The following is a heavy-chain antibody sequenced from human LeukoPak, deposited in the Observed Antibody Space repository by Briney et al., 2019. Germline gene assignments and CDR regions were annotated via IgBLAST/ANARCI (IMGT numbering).Heavy chain of an antibody. D-gene: IGHD1-26*01. V-gene: IGHV4-34*01. CDR2: ITDSGNT. Sequence: ASETLSLTCAVYGVSLSGYSWSWIRQPPGKGLEWIGEITDSGNTNYNPSLKSRVTITVDTSKNQFSLKLSSVTAADTAVYYCARDGNSGSYWGQGTLVTVSS. J-gene: IGHJ4*02. CDR1: GVSLSGYS. CDR3: ARDGNSGSY.